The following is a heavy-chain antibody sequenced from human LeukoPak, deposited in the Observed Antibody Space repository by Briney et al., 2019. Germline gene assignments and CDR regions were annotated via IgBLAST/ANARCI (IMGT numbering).Heavy chain of an antibody. CDR2: FDPEDGET. V-gene: IGHV1-24*01. CDR1: GYTLTELS. D-gene: IGHD6-13*01. CDR3: AREGRGVPGAIAAVKGFDY. J-gene: IGHJ4*02. Sequence: ASVKVSCKVSGYTLTELSMHWVRQAPGKGLEWMGGFDPEDGETIYAQKFQGRVTMTRDMSTSTVYMELSSLRSEDTASYYCAREGRGVPGAIAAVKGFDYWGQGTLVTVSS.